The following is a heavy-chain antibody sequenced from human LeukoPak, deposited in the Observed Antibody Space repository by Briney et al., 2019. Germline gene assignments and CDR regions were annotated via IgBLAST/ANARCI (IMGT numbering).Heavy chain of an antibody. CDR3: ARDSIPSASGSYYFDN. V-gene: IGHV3-33*08. Sequence: GGSLRLSCAASGFTFSTYGMHWVRQAPGKGLEWVAVIYYDGSNKNYENSVKDRFTISRDNSKNTLYLQMNSLRAKDTAVYYCARDSIPSASGSYYFDNWGQGTLVTVSS. D-gene: IGHD3-10*01. J-gene: IGHJ4*02. CDR2: IYYDGSNK. CDR1: GFTFSTYG.